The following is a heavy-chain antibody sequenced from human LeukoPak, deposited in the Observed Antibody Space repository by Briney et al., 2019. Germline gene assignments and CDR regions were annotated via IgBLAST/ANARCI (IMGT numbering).Heavy chain of an antibody. D-gene: IGHD3-16*01. CDR3: ARGVASDKGEFDY. CDR1: GGSFSGYY. Sequence: SETLSLTCVVYGGSFSGYYWSWLRQPPGKGLEWIGEINHSGRTNYNPSLTSRVTISVDTSKNQFSLKLSSVTAADTAVYYCARGVASDKGEFDYWGQGTLVTVSS. CDR2: INHSGRT. J-gene: IGHJ4*02. V-gene: IGHV4-34*01.